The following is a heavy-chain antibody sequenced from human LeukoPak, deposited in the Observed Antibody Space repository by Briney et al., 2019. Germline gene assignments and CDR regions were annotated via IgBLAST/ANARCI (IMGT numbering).Heavy chain of an antibody. V-gene: IGHV3-48*01. D-gene: IGHD2-15*01. CDR2: ISSDSGAR. Sequence: GGSLRLSCGASGLTFSTYSMNWVRQAPGKGLEWVSYISSDSGARYYADSVKGRFTIFGDNAKNSLYLQMNSLRAEDTAVYYCARATQPGFDPWGQGTLVTVSS. CDR1: GLTFSTYS. J-gene: IGHJ5*02. CDR3: ARATQPGFDP.